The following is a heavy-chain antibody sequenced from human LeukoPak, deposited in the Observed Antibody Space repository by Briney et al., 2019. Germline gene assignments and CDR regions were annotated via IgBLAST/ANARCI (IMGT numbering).Heavy chain of an antibody. J-gene: IGHJ3*02. D-gene: IGHD1-26*01. CDR3: ARAPEWELTAFDI. V-gene: IGHV3-30*02. Sequence: PGGSLRLSCAASGFTFSSYGMHWVRQAPGKGLESVAFIRYDGSNKYYADSVKGRFTISRDNSKNTLYLQMNSLRAEDTAVYYCARAPEWELTAFDIWGQGTMVTVSS. CDR2: IRYDGSNK. CDR1: GFTFSSYG.